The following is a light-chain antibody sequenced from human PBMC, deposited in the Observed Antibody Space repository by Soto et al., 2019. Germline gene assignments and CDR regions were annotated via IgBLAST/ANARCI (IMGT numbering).Light chain of an antibody. CDR3: QQRSNWLT. CDR2: DAS. Sequence: EIVLTQSPATLSLSPGERATLSCRASQSVSSYLAWYQQKPGQAPRLLIYDASNRATGIPARFSSSGSGTDFTLTIRSLEPEDFEVYYCQQRSNWLTFGGGTKVEIK. J-gene: IGKJ4*01. V-gene: IGKV3-11*01. CDR1: QSVSSY.